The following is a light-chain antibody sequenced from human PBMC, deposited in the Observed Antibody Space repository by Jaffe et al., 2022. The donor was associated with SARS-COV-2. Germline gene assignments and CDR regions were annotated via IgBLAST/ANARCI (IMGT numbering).Light chain of an antibody. CDR1: NLARKY. V-gene: IGLV3-1*01. CDR3: QAWDTNTYVV. Sequence: YELSQPPSVSVSPGQTTTITCSGDNLARKYCYWYQQKTSLSPVLVILKDTVRPSGIPERFSGSKSGDTATLTISGTQSVDEGDYYCQAWDTNTYVVFGGGTRLTVL. CDR2: KDT. J-gene: IGLJ2*01.